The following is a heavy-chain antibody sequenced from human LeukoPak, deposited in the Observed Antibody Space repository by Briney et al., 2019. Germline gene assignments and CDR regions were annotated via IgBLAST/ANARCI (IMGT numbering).Heavy chain of an antibody. J-gene: IGHJ4*02. CDR3: ARQDCSGATCYLPPHY. Sequence: SETLSLTCTVSGGSISSYYWSWIRQPPGKGLEWIGYISYSGSTNYNPSLKSRVTISVDTSKNQFSLKLSSVTAADTAVYYCARQDCSGATCYLPPHYWGQGTLVTVSS. V-gene: IGHV4-59*08. CDR1: GGSISSYY. D-gene: IGHD2-15*01. CDR2: ISYSGST.